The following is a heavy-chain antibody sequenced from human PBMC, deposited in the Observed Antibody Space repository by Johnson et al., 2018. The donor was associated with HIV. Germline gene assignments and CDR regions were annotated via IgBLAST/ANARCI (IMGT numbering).Heavy chain of an antibody. D-gene: IGHD4-23*01. CDR3: AKDRGVVTPRAFDI. CDR1: GFTFSSYA. V-gene: IGHV3-30-3*01. J-gene: IGHJ3*02. Sequence: QVQLVESGGGVVQPGRSLRLSCAASGFTFSSYAMHWVRQAPGKGLEWVAVISYDGDNIYYADSVKGRFTISRDNSKNTLYLQMNSLRAEDTAVYYCAKDRGVVTPRAFDIWGQGTMVTVSS. CDR2: ISYDGDNI.